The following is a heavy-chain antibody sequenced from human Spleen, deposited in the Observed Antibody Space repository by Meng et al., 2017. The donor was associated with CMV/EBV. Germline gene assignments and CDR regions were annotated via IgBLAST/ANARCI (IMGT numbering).Heavy chain of an antibody. J-gene: IGHJ4*02. Sequence: GESLKISCAASGFTFITYSMGWVRQAPGKGLEWVSAISGSGSSTYYADSVKGRFTISRDNYQNTVYLQMNSLGAEDTALYYCVQGADHYWGRGNLVTVSS. CDR1: GFTFITYS. V-gene: IGHV3-23*01. CDR3: VQGADHY. D-gene: IGHD1-26*01. CDR2: ISGSGSST.